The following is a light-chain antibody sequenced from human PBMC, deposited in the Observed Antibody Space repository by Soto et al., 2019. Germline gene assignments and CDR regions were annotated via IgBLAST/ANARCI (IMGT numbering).Light chain of an antibody. CDR3: CSYVGSYTYV. J-gene: IGLJ1*01. CDR2: DVS. CDR1: SSDVGGYNY. V-gene: IGLV2-11*01. Sequence: QSVLAQPRSVSGSPGQSVTISCTGTSSDVGGYNYVSWHQQHPGKAPKPMIYDVSKRPSGVPDRFSGSKSGNTASLTISGLQAEDEADYYCCSYVGSYTYVFGTGTKVTVL.